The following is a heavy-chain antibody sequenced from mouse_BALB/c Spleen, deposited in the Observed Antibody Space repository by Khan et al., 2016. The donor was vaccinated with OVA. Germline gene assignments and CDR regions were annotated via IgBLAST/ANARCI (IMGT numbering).Heavy chain of an antibody. Sequence: DLVKPGASVKLSCKASGYTFTSYWINWIKQRPGQGLEWIGRIAPGSGSNYYNEMFKGKATLTVDKSSTTTYIQVRSLSSEDSAVYFCGRSTYYGSGLYAMDYWGQGTSVTVSS. V-gene: IGHV1S41*01. CDR2: IAPGSGSN. D-gene: IGHD1-1*01. J-gene: IGHJ4*01. CDR1: GYTFTSYW. CDR3: GRSTYYGSGLYAMDY.